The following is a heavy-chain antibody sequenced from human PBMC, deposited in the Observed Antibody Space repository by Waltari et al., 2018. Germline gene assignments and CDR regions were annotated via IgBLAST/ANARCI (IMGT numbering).Heavy chain of an antibody. J-gene: IGHJ3*02. CDR1: GYTFTSSG. D-gene: IGHD3-22*01. CDR2: ISAYNGNT. Sequence: QVQLVQSGAAVKKPGASVTVSCQASGYTFTSSGISWLRQAPGQGLEVMGWISAYNGNTNYAQKLQGRVTMTTDTSTSTAYMELRSLRSDDTAVYYCARNYDSSGYDAFDIWGQGTMVTVSS. V-gene: IGHV1-18*01. CDR3: ARNYDSSGYDAFDI.